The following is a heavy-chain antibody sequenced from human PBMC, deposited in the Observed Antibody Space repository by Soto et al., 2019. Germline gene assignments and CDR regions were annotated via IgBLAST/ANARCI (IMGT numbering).Heavy chain of an antibody. CDR2: IIPIFGVT. Sequence: QVQLVQSGAEVKKPGSSVKVSCKASGGTFSSYTITWVRQAPGQGLEWLGRIIPIFGVTNYAQKFQDRVTITADISTTTAYMELSRLRSEDTAVYYCVRDWESTTQTWGFGDSWGQGTMVTVSS. V-gene: IGHV1-69*08. D-gene: IGHD1-1*01. J-gene: IGHJ4*02. CDR3: VRDWESTTQTWGFGDS. CDR1: GGTFSSYT.